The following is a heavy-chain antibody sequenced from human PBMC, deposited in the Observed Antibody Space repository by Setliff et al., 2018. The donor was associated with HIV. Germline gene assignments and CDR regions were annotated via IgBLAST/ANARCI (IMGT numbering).Heavy chain of an antibody. CDR2: IYPTGIT. J-gene: IGHJ2*01. CDR3: ARLVSEMATLDWYFDV. CDR1: GGSFRHYY. V-gene: IGHV4-4*09. Sequence: LSLTCTVSGGSFRHYYWSWIRQPPGKGLEWIGHIYPTGITNYNPSLKSRLTISIDTFRKQFALSLRSVTAADTAIYYCARLVSEMATLDWYFDVWGSGTLVTVSS.